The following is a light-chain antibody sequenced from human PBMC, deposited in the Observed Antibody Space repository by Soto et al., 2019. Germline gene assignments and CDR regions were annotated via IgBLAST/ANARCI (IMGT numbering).Light chain of an antibody. CDR2: EVS. J-gene: IGLJ1*01. V-gene: IGLV2-14*01. CDR3: SSYTGSNTLEV. CDR1: SRDVGGSNY. Sequence: QSALIQPASVSGSPGQSITISCTGTSRDVGGSNYVSWYQHHPHRAPKLLIYEVSYRPSGVSSRFSGSKSGNTASLTISGLQAEDEADYYCSSYTGSNTLEVFGVGTTVTVL.